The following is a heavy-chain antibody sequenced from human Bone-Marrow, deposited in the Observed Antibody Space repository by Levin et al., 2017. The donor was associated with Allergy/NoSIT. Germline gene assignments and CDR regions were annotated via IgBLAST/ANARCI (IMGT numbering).Heavy chain of an antibody. J-gene: IGHJ4*02. CDR3: ARGLGPAADYYDSSLDY. D-gene: IGHD3-22*01. CDR2: ISYDGNNR. CDR1: GFIFSSHG. Sequence: GGSLRLSCAASGFIFSSHGMHWVRQTPTRGLEWVAVISYDGNNRYYADSLKCRFTISRDNSKNTLYLQMNSLRAEDTAVYYCARGLGPAADYYDSSLDYWGQGILVTVSS. V-gene: IGHV3-30*19.